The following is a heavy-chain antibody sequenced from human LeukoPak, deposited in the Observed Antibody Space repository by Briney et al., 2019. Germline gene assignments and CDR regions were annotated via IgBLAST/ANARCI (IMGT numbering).Heavy chain of an antibody. J-gene: IGHJ4*02. CDR2: ISSSSSYI. CDR3: AREGGIAVAALDY. CDR1: GFTFSSYS. Sequence: SGGSLRLSCAASGFTFSSYSMNWVRQAPGKGLEWVSSISSSSSYIYYADSVKGRFTISRDNAKNSLYLQMNSLRAEDTAVYYCAREGGIAVAALDYWGQGTLVTVSS. D-gene: IGHD6-19*01. V-gene: IGHV3-21*01.